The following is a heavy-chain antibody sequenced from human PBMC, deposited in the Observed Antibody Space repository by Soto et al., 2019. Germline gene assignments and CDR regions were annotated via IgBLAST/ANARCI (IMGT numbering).Heavy chain of an antibody. J-gene: IGHJ4*02. CDR2: VSIGGST. CDR3: AKRRGAGGHFDY. D-gene: IGHD2-15*01. V-gene: IGHV3-23*01. Sequence: SLRLSCAASGFTFSSYAMGWVRQGPGKGLEWVAVVSIGGSTHYADSVRGRLTISRDNSKSTLSLQMNSLTAEDTAVYFCAKRRGAGGHFDYWGQGALVTVSS. CDR1: GFTFSSYA.